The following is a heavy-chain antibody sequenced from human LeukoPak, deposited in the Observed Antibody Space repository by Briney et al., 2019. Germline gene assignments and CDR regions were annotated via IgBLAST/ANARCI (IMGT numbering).Heavy chain of an antibody. CDR1: GYSFISYW. D-gene: IGHD3-3*01. Sequence: GESLKISCKGTGYSFISYWIGWVRQLPGKGLEWMGIIYPGDSDTRYSPSFQGQVTISADKSISTAYLQWSSLKASDTAMYYCARQDFWSGYHFDYWGQGTLVTVSS. V-gene: IGHV5-51*01. J-gene: IGHJ4*02. CDR2: IYPGDSDT. CDR3: ARQDFWSGYHFDY.